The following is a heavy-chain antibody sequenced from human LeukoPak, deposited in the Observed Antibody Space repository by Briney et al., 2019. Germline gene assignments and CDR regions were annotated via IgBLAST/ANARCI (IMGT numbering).Heavy chain of an antibody. CDR3: AKDLDYYGSRDWFDP. V-gene: IGHV3-23*01. CDR1: GFTFSSYA. J-gene: IGHJ5*02. D-gene: IGHD3-10*01. CDR2: ISGSGGST. Sequence: GGSLRLSCAASGFTFSSYAMSCVRQAPGKGLEWVSAISGSGGSTYYADSVKGRFTISRDNSKNTLYLQMNSLRAEDTAVYYCAKDLDYYGSRDWFDPWGQGTLVTVSS.